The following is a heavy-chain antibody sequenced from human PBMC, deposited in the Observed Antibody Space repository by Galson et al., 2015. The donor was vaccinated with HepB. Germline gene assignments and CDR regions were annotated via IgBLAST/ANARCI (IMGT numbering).Heavy chain of an antibody. CDR3: ARDFEWNYDH. Sequence: SLRLSCAASGFSFSTNNMHWVRQAPVKGLEWLAIISPDGNTAFYADSVKGRFTISRDNSKSTLFLQVDSLRPEDTAVYYCARDFEWNYDHWGQGTLVTVSS. V-gene: IGHV3-30-3*01. D-gene: IGHD3-3*01. CDR2: ISPDGNTA. J-gene: IGHJ4*02. CDR1: GFSFSTNN.